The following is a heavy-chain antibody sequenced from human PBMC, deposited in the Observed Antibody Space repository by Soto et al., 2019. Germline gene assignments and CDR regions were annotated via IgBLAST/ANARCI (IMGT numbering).Heavy chain of an antibody. CDR1: GFTFSRYG. J-gene: IGHJ4*02. CDR3: AKDGYKYKYYSDY. V-gene: IGHV3-30*18. D-gene: IGHD5-18*01. CDR2: ISKDGGDK. Sequence: QVQLVESGGGVVQPGRSLRLSCAASGFTFSRYGIHWVRQAPGKGLEWVAVISKDGGDKEYAESVKGRCTISRENSKSTVYLQMNSLRVEDTAVYYCAKDGYKYKYYSDYWGQGTLVTVSS.